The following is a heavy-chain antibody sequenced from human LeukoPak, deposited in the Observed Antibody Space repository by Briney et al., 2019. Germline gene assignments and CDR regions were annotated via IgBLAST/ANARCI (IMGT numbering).Heavy chain of an antibody. J-gene: IGHJ4*02. D-gene: IGHD3-22*01. V-gene: IGHV1-69*05. Sequence: SVKVSCKASGGTFSSYAISWVRQAPGQGLEWMGRIIPIFGTANYAQKFQGRVTITTDESTSTAYMELSSLRSEDTAVYNCASGYYYDYNGGDFDYWGQGTLVTVSS. CDR3: ASGYYYDYNGGDFDY. CDR1: GGTFSSYA. CDR2: IIPIFGTA.